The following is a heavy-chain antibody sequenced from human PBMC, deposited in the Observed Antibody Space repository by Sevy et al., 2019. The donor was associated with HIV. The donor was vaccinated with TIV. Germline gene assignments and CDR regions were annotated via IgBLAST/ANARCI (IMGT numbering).Heavy chain of an antibody. V-gene: IGHV3-33*01. Sequence: LSLTCAASGFTFSSYGMHWVRQAPGKGLECIAVIWYDGSNKWYADSVKGRFTISRDDSKNTLYLQMNSLRAEDTAVYYCARGGGLNYYDTSAYHPFDYWGQGTLVTVSS. J-gene: IGHJ4*02. CDR3: ARGGGLNYYDTSAYHPFDY. D-gene: IGHD3-22*01. CDR1: GFTFSSYG. CDR2: IWYDGSNK.